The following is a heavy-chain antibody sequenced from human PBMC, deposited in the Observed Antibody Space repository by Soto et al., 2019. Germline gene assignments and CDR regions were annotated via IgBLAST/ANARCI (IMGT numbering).Heavy chain of an antibody. CDR2: IVVGSGNT. J-gene: IGHJ5*02. Sequence: SVKVSCKASGFTFTSSAVQWVRQARGQRLEWIGWIVVGSGNTNYAQKFQERVTITRDMSTSTAYMELSSLTAEDTAIYYCVRGGGGGLFDPWGQGTMVTVSS. D-gene: IGHD2-15*01. V-gene: IGHV1-58*01. CDR1: GFTFTSSA. CDR3: VRGGGGGLFDP.